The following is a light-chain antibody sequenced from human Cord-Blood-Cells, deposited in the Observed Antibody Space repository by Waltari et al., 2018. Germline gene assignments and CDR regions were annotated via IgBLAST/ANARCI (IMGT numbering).Light chain of an antibody. CDR3: QAWDSSTGVV. CDR1: NLGDKY. J-gene: IGLJ2*01. Sequence: SYELTQPPSVSVSPAQTASITCSGDNLGDKYACWYQQKPGQSPVLVIYQDSKRPSGIPERFSGSNSGNTATLTISGTQAMDEADYYCQAWDSSTGVVFGGGTKLTVL. CDR2: QDS. V-gene: IGLV3-1*01.